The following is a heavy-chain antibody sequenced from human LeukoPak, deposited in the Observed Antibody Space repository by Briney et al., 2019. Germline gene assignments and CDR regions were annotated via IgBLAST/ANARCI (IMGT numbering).Heavy chain of an antibody. J-gene: IGHJ6*03. CDR1: GGSISNKY. CDR3: AREESGTYYGYYYYYMDV. CDR2: IYYSGST. V-gene: IGHV4-59*13. D-gene: IGHD1-26*01. Sequence: SETLSLTCTVSGGSISNKYWSWIRQPPGKGLEWIGYIYYSGSTNYNPSLKSRVTILVDTSKNQFSLKLSSVTAADTAVYFCAREESGTYYGYYYYYMDVWGKGTTVTISS.